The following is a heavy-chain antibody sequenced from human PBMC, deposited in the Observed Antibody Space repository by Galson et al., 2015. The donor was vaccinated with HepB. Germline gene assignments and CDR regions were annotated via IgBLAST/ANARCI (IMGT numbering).Heavy chain of an antibody. CDR1: GFTFSTYA. J-gene: IGHJ4*02. CDR3: ARRDSNIVVGSFDY. CDR2: ISGSGGST. D-gene: IGHD2-15*01. Sequence: SLRLSCAASGFTFSTYAMAWVHQAPGKGLEWVSSISGSGGSTYYADSVKGRFTIPRDNSKNTVYLQMNSLRAEDTAIYYCARRDSNIVVGSFDYWGQGTQVTVSS. V-gene: IGHV3-23*01.